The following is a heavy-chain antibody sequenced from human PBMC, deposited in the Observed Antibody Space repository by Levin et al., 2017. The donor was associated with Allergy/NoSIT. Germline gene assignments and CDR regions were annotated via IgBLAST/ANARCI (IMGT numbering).Heavy chain of an antibody. CDR1: GYILTELS. J-gene: IGHJ4*02. CDR3: AAAKRGYDFWSGYHQPFDY. D-gene: IGHD3-3*01. Sequence: EASVKVSCKVSGYILTELSMHWVRQAPGKGLEWMGGFDPEEGETIYAQKFQGRVTMTEDTSTDTAYMDLSSLRSEDTAVYFCAAAKRGYDFWSGYHQPFDYWGQGTLVTVSS. CDR2: FDPEEGET. V-gene: IGHV1-24*01.